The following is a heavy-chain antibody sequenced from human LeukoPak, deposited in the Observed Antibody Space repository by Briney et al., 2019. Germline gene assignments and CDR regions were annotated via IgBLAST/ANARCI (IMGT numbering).Heavy chain of an antibody. Sequence: SETLSLTCAVYGGSFSGYYWSWIRQPPGKGLEWIGEINHSGSTNYNPSLKSRVTISVDTSKNQFSLKLSSVTAADTAVYYCAREYVVRGRLLVGYYYYYGMDVWGQGTTVTVSS. D-gene: IGHD3-10*01. J-gene: IGHJ6*02. CDR3: AREYVVRGRLLVGYYYYYGMDV. CDR2: INHSGST. CDR1: GGSFSGYY. V-gene: IGHV4-34*01.